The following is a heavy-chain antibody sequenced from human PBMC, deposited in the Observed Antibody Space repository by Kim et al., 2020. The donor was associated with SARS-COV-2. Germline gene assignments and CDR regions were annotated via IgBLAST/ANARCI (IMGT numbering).Heavy chain of an antibody. CDR3: ARGVMTTMTNGWYFDL. Sequence: KFQGRVTMTRDTSMSTAYMELSSLTSEDTAVYFCARGVMTTMTNGWYFDLWGRGTLVTVSS. V-gene: IGHV1-8*01. D-gene: IGHD4-17*01. J-gene: IGHJ2*01.